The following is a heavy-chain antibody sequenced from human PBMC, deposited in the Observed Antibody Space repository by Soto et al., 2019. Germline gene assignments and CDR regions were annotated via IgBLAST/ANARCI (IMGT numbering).Heavy chain of an antibody. CDR2: ISSSGSTI. Sequence: GGSLRLSCAASGFTFSDYYMSWIRQAPGKGLEWVSYISSSGSTIYYADSVKGRFTISRDNAKNSLYLQMNSLRAEDTAVYYCARDGAFGRREAHDYYYYGMDVWGQGTTVTVSS. CDR1: GFTFSDYY. CDR3: ARDGAFGRREAHDYYYYGMDV. J-gene: IGHJ6*02. V-gene: IGHV3-11*01. D-gene: IGHD1-1*01.